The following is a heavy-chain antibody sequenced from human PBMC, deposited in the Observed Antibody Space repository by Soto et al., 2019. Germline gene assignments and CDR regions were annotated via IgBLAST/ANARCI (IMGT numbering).Heavy chain of an antibody. Sequence: EVQLLESGGGLVQPGGSLRLSCAASGFTFSSYAMSWVRQAPGKGLEWVSAISGSGGSTYYADSVKGRFTISRDNSKNSLYLQMNSLRAEDTAVYYCALHFLRGLAVAGFDYWGQGTLVTVSS. V-gene: IGHV3-23*01. CDR1: GFTFSSYA. CDR3: ALHFLRGLAVAGFDY. J-gene: IGHJ4*02. D-gene: IGHD6-19*01. CDR2: ISGSGGST.